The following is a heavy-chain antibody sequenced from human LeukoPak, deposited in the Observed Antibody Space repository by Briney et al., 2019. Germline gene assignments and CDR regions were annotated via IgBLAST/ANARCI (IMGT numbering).Heavy chain of an antibody. CDR1: GGSISSSSYY. CDR3: ARDLGSNYDYVWGSSDY. CDR2: IYYSGST. J-gene: IGHJ4*02. V-gene: IGHV4-39*07. Sequence: SETLSLTCTVSGGSISSSSYYWGWIRQPPGKGLEWIGSIYYSGSTYYNPSLKSRVTISVDTSKNQFSLKLSSVTAADTAVYYCARDLGSNYDYVWGSSDYWGQGTLVTVSS. D-gene: IGHD3-16*01.